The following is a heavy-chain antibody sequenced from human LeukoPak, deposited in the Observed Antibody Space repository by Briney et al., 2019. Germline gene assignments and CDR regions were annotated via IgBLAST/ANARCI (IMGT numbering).Heavy chain of an antibody. J-gene: IGHJ4*02. Sequence: PEASVKVSCKASGYTFTSYYMHWVRQAPGQGLEWMGIINPSGGSTSYTQKFQGRVTITADKSTSTAYMELSSLRSEDTAVYYCARDCSGGSCNGIGYWGQGTLVTVSS. CDR1: GYTFTSYY. V-gene: IGHV1-46*01. CDR2: INPSGGST. D-gene: IGHD2-15*01. CDR3: ARDCSGGSCNGIGY.